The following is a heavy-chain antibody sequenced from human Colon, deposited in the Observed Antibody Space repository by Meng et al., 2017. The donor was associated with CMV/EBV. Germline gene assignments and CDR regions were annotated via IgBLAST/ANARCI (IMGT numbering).Heavy chain of an antibody. CDR1: GHTFADYY. CDR3: ASYGSGTSSIFDY. Sequence: CKASGHTFADYYIRWVRQAPGQGPEWMGRTNPNSGGSNYAEMFQGRVTLTRDTSINTVYMELSSLRSDDTAVYYCASYGSGTSSIFDYWGQGTLVTVSS. V-gene: IGHV1-2*06. CDR2: TNPNSGGS. J-gene: IGHJ4*02. D-gene: IGHD3-10*01.